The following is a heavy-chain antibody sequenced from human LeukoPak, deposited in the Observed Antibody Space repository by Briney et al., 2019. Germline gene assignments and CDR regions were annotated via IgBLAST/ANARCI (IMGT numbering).Heavy chain of an antibody. V-gene: IGHV3-21*01. CDR2: IKSSSSDK. D-gene: IGHD2-15*01. Sequence: PGGPLRLSCAASEFTFSSYTMNWVRQAPGQGLEWVASIKSSSSDKKYADSVKGRFTISRDNAKNSLYLQMNSLRDEDTAVYYCARVGCRGGSCSSRGDYYYGMDVWGQGTTVTVSS. CDR1: EFTFSSYT. J-gene: IGHJ6*02. CDR3: ARVGCRGGSCSSRGDYYYGMDV.